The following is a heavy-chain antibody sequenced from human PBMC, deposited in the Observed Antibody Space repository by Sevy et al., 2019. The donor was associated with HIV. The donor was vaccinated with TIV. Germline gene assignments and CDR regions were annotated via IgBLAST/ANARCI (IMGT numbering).Heavy chain of an antibody. CDR2: IYYSGST. D-gene: IGHD4-17*01. J-gene: IGHJ4*02. CDR3: ARPVTHPIYFDY. Sequence: SETLSLTCAVSGYSISSSNWWGWIRQPPGKGLEWIGYIYYSGSTYYNPSFKSRVTMSVDTSKNLFSLRLSSVTVVDTAVYYCARPVTHPIYFDYWGQGTLVTVSS. CDR1: GYSISSSNW. V-gene: IGHV4-28*01.